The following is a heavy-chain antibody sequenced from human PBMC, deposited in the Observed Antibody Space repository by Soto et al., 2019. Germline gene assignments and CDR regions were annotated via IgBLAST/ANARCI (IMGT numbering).Heavy chain of an antibody. CDR2: TYHSGST. Sequence: PSETLSLTCAVSGGSISSGGYSWSWIRQPPGKGLEWIGYTYHSGSTYYNPSLKSRVTISVDRSKNQFSLKLSSVTAADTAVYYCARVPSPWGKGTLVTVSS. V-gene: IGHV4-30-2*01. CDR1: GGSISSGGYS. CDR3: ARVPSP. J-gene: IGHJ5*02.